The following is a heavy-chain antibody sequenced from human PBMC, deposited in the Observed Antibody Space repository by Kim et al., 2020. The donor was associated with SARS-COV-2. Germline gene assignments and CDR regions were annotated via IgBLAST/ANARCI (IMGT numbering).Heavy chain of an antibody. V-gene: IGHV4-31*03. CDR1: GGSISSGGYY. D-gene: IGHD6-19*01. CDR2: IYYSGST. CDR3: ARTEKAVAGTHYFDY. Sequence: SETLSLTCTVSGGSISSGGYYWSWIRQHPGKGLEWIGYIYYSGSTYYNPSLKSRVTISVDTSKNQFSLKLSSVTAADTAVYYCARTEKAVAGTHYFDYWGQGTLVTVSS. J-gene: IGHJ4*02.